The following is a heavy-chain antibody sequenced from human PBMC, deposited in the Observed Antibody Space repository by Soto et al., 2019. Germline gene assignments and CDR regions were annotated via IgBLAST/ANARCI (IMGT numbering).Heavy chain of an antibody. V-gene: IGHV3-21*01. CDR2: IGRRSDI. D-gene: IGHD2-21*02. J-gene: IGHJ6*02. CDR1: GFSFSTYS. Sequence: PGGSPRLSCEASGFSFSTYSMHWVRQAPGKGLGWVSSIGRRSDIYYADSVKGRFTISRDNAKNSVSLQMNSLRDEDTAVYYCAREETAWPLAYGLDVWGQGTTVTVSS. CDR3: AREETAWPLAYGLDV.